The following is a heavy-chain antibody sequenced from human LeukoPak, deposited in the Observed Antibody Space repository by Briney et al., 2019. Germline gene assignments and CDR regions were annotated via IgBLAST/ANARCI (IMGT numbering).Heavy chain of an antibody. CDR2: IYTSGST. J-gene: IGHJ3*02. CDR3: ARDPMHVEAFDI. CDR1: GGSISSGSYY. Sequence: SETLSLTCTVSGGSISSGSYYWSWIRQPAGKGLEWIGRIYTSGSTNYNPSLKSRVTISVDTSKNQFSLKLSSVTAADTAAYYCARDPMHVEAFDIWGQGTMVTVSS. V-gene: IGHV4-61*02.